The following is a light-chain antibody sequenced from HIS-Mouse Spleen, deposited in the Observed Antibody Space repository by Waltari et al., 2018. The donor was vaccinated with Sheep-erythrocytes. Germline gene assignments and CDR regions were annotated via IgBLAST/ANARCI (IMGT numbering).Light chain of an antibody. V-gene: IGKV4-1*01. CDR3: QQYYSTLLT. CDR1: QSVLYSSNNKNY. CDR2: WAS. Sequence: DIVMTQSPDSLAVSLGKRATINCKSSQSVLYSSNNKNYLAWYQQKPGQPPKLIIYWASTRESGVPDRFSGSGSGTDFTLTISSLQAEDVAVYYCQQYYSTLLTFGGGTKVEIK. J-gene: IGKJ4*01.